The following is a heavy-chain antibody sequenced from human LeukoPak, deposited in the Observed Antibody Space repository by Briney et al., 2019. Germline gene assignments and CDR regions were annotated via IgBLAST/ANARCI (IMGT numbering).Heavy chain of an antibody. CDR2: IKQDGSEK. Sequence: PAGGSLRLSRAASGFTFSSYWMSWVRQAPGKGLEWVANIKQDGSEKYYVDSVKGRFTISRDNAKNSLYLQMNSLRAEDTAVYYCASWGIVVPAATTHFFDYWGQGTLVTVSS. J-gene: IGHJ4*02. D-gene: IGHD2-2*01. CDR1: GFTFSSYW. CDR3: ASWGIVVPAATTHFFDY. V-gene: IGHV3-7*01.